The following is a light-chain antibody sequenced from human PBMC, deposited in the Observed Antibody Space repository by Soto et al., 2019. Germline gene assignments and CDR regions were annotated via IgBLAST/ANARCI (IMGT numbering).Light chain of an antibody. J-gene: IGKJ2*01. CDR3: QQYYNWPPYT. V-gene: IGKV3-15*01. CDR1: QSVSSS. Sequence: EIVMTQSPASLSVSPGEGATLSCRASQSVSSSLAWYQQKPGQAPRLLMSDASTRATGIPARFSGSGSGTEFTLTISSLQSEDFAVYYCQQYYNWPPYTFGHGTKVDFK. CDR2: DAS.